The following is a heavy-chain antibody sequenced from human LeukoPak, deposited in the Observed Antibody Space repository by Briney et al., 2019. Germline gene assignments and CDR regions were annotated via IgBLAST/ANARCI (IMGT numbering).Heavy chain of an antibody. V-gene: IGHV1-18*04. D-gene: IGHD2-15*01. Sequence: ASVKVSCKASGYTSTSYGISWVRQAPGQGLEWMGWISAYNGNTNYAQKLQGRVTMTTDTSTSTAYMELRGLRSDDTAVYYCARVRFDCSGGSCYPVAFDIWGQGTMVTVSS. CDR3: ARVRFDCSGGSCYPVAFDI. CDR2: ISAYNGNT. CDR1: GYTSTSYG. J-gene: IGHJ3*02.